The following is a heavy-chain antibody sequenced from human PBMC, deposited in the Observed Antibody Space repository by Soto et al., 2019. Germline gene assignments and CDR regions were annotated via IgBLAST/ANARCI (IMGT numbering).Heavy chain of an antibody. D-gene: IGHD3-9*01. CDR3: ARRSTISRGFDY. CDR2: IYYSGTT. J-gene: IGHJ4*02. Sequence: QLQLRESGPGLVKPSETLSLTCTVSGGSIISNNHYWGWIRQPPGKGLEWIGNIYYSGTTYYNPSLKSRVTMSGDTSKGQFSLKLSSMTVADTAVYFCARRSTISRGFDYWGQGTLVTVSS. V-gene: IGHV4-39*01. CDR1: GGSIISNNHY.